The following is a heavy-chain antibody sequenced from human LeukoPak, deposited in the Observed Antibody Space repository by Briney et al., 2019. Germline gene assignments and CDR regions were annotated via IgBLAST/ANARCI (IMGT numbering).Heavy chain of an antibody. CDR2: ISYDGSNK. CDR1: GFTFSSYG. CDR3: AKDFGIARCLFRSFAY. D-gene: IGHD2-21*01. J-gene: IGHJ4*02. V-gene: IGHV3-30*18. Sequence: GGSLRLSCAASGFTFSSYGMHWVRQAPGKGLEWVAVISYDGSNKYYADSVKGRFTISRDNSKNTLYLQMNSLRAEDTAVYYCAKDFGIARCLFRSFAYWGQGTLAPVPP.